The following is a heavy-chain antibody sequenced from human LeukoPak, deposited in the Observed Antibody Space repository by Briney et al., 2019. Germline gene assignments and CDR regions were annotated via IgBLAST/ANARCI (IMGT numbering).Heavy chain of an antibody. CDR3: ARDLDDGGNDY. Sequence: PSETLSLTCTVSGVSISSSNYYWGWIRQPPGKGPEWIGSIYYSGSTYYNASLKSRVTISEDTSKNQFSLKLSSVTAADTAVYYCARDLDDGGNDYWGQGTLVTVSS. CDR1: GVSISSSNYY. D-gene: IGHD4/OR15-4a*01. CDR2: IYYSGST. V-gene: IGHV4-39*07. J-gene: IGHJ4*02.